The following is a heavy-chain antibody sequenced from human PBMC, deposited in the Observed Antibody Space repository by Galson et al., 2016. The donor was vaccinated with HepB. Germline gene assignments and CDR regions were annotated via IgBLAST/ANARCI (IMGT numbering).Heavy chain of an antibody. CDR1: GLTFSSYG. J-gene: IGHJ6*02. CDR3: AKDRNRYDFYSMDV. Sequence: SLRLSCAASGLTFSSYGMHWVRQAPGKGLEWAAVILYDGSNKYYADSVKGRFTISRDNSKNTLYLQMNSLRAEDTAVYYCAKDRNRYDFYSMDVWGQGTTVTVSS. V-gene: IGHV3-30*18. CDR2: ILYDGSNK. D-gene: IGHD5-12*01.